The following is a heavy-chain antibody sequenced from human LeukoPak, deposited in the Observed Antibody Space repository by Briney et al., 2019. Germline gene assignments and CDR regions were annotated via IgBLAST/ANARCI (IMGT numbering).Heavy chain of an antibody. Sequence: PGGSLRLSCAASGFTFSSYSMNWVRQAPGKGLEWVSSISSSSSYIYYADSVKGRFTISRDNAKNSLYLQMNSLRAEDTAVYYCARDRFQTYYVFWGGKDGMDVGGQGTTVTVSS. CDR3: ARDRFQTYYVFWGGKDGMDV. CDR2: ISSSSSYI. D-gene: IGHD3-3*01. CDR1: GFTFSSYS. V-gene: IGHV3-21*01. J-gene: IGHJ6*02.